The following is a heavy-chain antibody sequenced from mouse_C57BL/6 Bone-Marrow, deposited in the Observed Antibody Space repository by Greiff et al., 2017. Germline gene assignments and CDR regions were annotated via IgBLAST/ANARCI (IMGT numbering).Heavy chain of an antibody. CDR2: IDPETGGT. Sequence: VQLQQSGAELVRPGASVTLSCKASGYTFTDYEMHWVKQTPVHGLEWIGAIDPETGGTAYNQKFKGKAILTADKSSSTAYMELRSLTSEDSAVYYGTREGLTNDYWGQGTTLTVSS. CDR1: GYTFTDYE. CDR3: TREGLTNDY. V-gene: IGHV1-15*01. D-gene: IGHD3-1*01. J-gene: IGHJ2*01.